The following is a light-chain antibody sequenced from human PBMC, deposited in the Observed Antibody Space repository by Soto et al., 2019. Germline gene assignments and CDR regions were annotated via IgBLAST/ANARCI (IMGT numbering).Light chain of an antibody. CDR1: SSDIGAYNY. CDR2: EVS. J-gene: IGLJ1*01. Sequence: QSVLTQPASVSGSPGQSITISCTGSSSDIGAYNYVSWFQQYPGKAPKLIISEVSNRPSGVSNRFSGSKSGTAASLTISALQTEEEADYFCFSFNTDWTHVFGTGTKVTV. CDR3: FSFNTDWTHV. V-gene: IGLV2-14*01.